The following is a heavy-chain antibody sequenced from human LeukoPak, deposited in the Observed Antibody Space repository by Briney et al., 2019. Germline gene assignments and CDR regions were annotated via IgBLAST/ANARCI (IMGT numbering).Heavy chain of an antibody. CDR1: GGSISSGSYY. Sequence: SQTLSLTCTVSGGSISSGSYYWSWIRQPAGKGLEWIGRVYTSGSTNYNPSLKSRVTISVDTSKNQSSLKLSSVTAADTAVYYCARISLLGITDYWGQGTLVTVSS. J-gene: IGHJ4*02. CDR2: VYTSGST. CDR3: ARISLLGITDY. D-gene: IGHD7-27*01. V-gene: IGHV4-61*02.